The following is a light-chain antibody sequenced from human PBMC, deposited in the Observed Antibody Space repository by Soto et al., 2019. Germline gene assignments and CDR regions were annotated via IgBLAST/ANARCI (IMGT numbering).Light chain of an antibody. CDR2: KAS. CDR1: QTISSW. CDR3: QQYNSSIWT. V-gene: IGKV1-5*03. J-gene: IGKJ1*01. Sequence: DIQLTQSPSTLSASVGDRVTITCLASQTISSWLAWYQQKPGKAPKLLISKASNLDSGVPSRFSGSGSGTEFNLTISSLQPEDFATYFCQQYNSSIWTFGQGTKVDIK.